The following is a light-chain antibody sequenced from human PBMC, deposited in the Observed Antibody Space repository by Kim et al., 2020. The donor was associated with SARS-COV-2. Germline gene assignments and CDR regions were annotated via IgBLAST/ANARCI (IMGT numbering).Light chain of an antibody. CDR3: QQYINSYT. V-gene: IGKV1-5*01. Sequence: AFVGSITTTSRPGRQICTYFLGWHQPPPRAPPLLLFYGASRLGRGVPSRFSGSGSGTEFTLTISSLHPDDFASYYCQQYINSYTFGQGTKLEI. CDR1: RQICTY. J-gene: IGKJ2*01. CDR2: GAS.